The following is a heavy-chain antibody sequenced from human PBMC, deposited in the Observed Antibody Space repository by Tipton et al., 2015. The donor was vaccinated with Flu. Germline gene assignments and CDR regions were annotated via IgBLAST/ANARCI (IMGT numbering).Heavy chain of an antibody. D-gene: IGHD4-23*01. V-gene: IGHV4-4*07. CDR1: GGSMSPYS. Sequence: TLSLTCTVSGGSMSPYSWSWIRQSADKGLEWSGHVYHTGDSDYNPSLQSRVSMSLDTSKNQFFLRLESVTAADTAVYYCGRFRPRRVTSIQVVMLPDGYFDHWGQGALVTVSS. CDR3: GRFRPRRVTSIQVVMLPDGYFDH. CDR2: VYHTGDS. J-gene: IGHJ4*02.